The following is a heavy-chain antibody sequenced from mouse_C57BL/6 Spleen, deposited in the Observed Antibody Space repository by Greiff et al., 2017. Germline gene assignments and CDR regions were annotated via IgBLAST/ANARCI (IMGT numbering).Heavy chain of an antibody. Sequence: VQLKESGPGLVAPSQSLSITCTVSGFSFTSYGVDWVRQPAGKGLEWLGIICGGGSTNYNSALMSRLSISKDNSKSQVFLKMNSLQTDDTAMYYCAKHLDSSGYENWGQGTLVTVSA. CDR2: ICGGGST. V-gene: IGHV2-9*01. CDR3: AKHLDSSGYEN. CDR1: GFSFTSYG. D-gene: IGHD3-2*02. J-gene: IGHJ3*01.